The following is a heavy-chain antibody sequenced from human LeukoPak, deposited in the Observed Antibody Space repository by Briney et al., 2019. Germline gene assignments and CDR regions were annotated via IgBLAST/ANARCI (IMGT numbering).Heavy chain of an antibody. J-gene: IGHJ4*02. D-gene: IGHD3-16*01. CDR1: GFTFSSYA. CDR2: ISGSGGST. V-gene: IGHV3-23*01. CDR3: ARGPQYDYVWGTPRYYFHY. Sequence: PGGTLTLSCAASGFTFSSYAMSWVRHAPGQGLEWVSAISGSGGSTYYADSVKGRFTISRDNSKNTLYLQMYSLRAEDTAVYYCARGPQYDYVWGTPRYYFHYWGEGTLVTASS.